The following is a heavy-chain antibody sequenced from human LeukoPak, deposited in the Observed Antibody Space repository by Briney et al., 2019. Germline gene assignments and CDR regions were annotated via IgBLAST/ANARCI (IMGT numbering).Heavy chain of an antibody. CDR1: GFTFNSYG. Sequence: GRSLRLSCAASGFTFNSYGMHWVRQAPGKGLEWVAVIWYDGSSKYYAASVKGRFTISRDNSKNTLYLQMNSLRAEDTAVYYCARSVDFCSGYPDYWGQGTLVTVSS. V-gene: IGHV3-33*01. CDR3: ARSVDFCSGYPDY. D-gene: IGHD3-3*01. J-gene: IGHJ4*02. CDR2: IWYDGSSK.